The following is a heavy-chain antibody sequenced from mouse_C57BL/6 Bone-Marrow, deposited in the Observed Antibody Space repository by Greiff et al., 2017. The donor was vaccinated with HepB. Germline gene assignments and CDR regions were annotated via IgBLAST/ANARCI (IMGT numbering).Heavy chain of an antibody. V-gene: IGHV1-54*01. D-gene: IGHD2-4*01. J-gene: IGHJ1*03. CDR2: INPGSGGT. CDR1: GYAFTNYL. Sequence: VQLQQSGAELVRPGTSVKVSCKASGYAFTNYLIEWVKQRPGQGLEWIGVINPGSGGTNYNEKFKGKATLTADKSSSTAYMQLRSLTSEDSAVYLCERELYDYDPYWYIDVWGTGTTVTVSS. CDR3: ERELYDYDPYWYIDV.